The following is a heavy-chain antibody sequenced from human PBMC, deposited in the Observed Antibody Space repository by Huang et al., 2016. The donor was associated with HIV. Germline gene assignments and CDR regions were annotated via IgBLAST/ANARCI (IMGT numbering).Heavy chain of an antibody. CDR3: ARLPGSITMIRGVITDPY. D-gene: IGHD3-10*01. CDR1: GGSIRSDNYY. V-gene: IGHV4-39*01. J-gene: IGHJ4*02. CDR2: IYYRGST. Sequence: QLQLQESGPGLVKPSETLSLTCTVSGGSIRSDNYYWGWLRQPPGKGLEWIGSIYYRGSTYYNPSLKGRVTITVDTSKNQFSLKMRSVTAADTAVYYCARLPGSITMIRGVITDPYWGQGTLVTVSS.